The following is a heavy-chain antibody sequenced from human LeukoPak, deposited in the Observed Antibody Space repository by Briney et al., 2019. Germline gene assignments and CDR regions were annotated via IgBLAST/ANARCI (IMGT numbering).Heavy chain of an antibody. CDR3: ARAPSEIGGYYPEYFRH. D-gene: IGHD3-22*01. Sequence: PGGSLRLSCAASGFTFSSYWMHWVRHAPGKGLVWVSRIKSDGSTNYADSVKGRFTISRDNAKNTVSLQINSLRAEDTGVYYCARAPSEIGGYYPEYFRHWGQGTLVTVSS. V-gene: IGHV3-74*01. CDR2: IKSDGST. CDR1: GFTFSSYW. J-gene: IGHJ1*01.